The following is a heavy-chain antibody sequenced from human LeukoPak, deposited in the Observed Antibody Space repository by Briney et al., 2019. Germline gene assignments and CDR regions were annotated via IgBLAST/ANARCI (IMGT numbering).Heavy chain of an antibody. Sequence: PGGSLRLSCVASGVILNTYGMHWVRQAPGKGLEWAAFIRYDGGNQYYADSVKGRFTISRDNSKNTMSLQMNSLRAEDTAVYYCAKDGDDCIDFWGQGTLVTVSS. J-gene: IGHJ4*02. CDR2: IRYDGGNQ. V-gene: IGHV3-30*02. CDR3: AKDGDDCIDF. D-gene: IGHD3-22*01. CDR1: GVILNTYG.